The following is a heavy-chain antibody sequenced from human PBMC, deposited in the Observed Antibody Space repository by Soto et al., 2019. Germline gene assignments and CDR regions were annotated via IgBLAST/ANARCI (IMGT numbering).Heavy chain of an antibody. CDR3: ARGRRQWLVAESDMDV. D-gene: IGHD6-19*01. V-gene: IGHV3-33*01. CDR2: IWYDGSNK. CDR1: GFTFSSYG. J-gene: IGHJ6*03. Sequence: QVQLVESGGGVVQPGRSLRLSCAASGFTFSSYGMHWVRQAPGKGLEWVAVIWYDGSNKYYADSVKGRFTISRDNSKNTLYLQMNSLRAEDTAVYYCARGRRQWLVAESDMDVWGKGTTVTVSS.